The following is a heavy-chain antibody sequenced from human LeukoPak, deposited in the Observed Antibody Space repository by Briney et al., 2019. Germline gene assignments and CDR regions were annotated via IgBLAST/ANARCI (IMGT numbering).Heavy chain of an antibody. D-gene: IGHD3-3*01. V-gene: IGHV4-4*07. J-gene: IGHJ4*02. Sequence: SDTLSLTCILSGGSISSYYCAWIRRSAGKGLEWIGRIHTSGSTDYNPSLKSRVTMSLDTSKNQFSLTLTSVSAADTAVYYCTRAPGRFWLLDYWGQGSLVTVSS. CDR3: TRAPGRFWLLDY. CDR2: IHTSGST. CDR1: GGSISSYY.